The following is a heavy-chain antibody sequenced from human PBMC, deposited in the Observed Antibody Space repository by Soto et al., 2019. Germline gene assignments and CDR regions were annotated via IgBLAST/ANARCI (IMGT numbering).Heavy chain of an antibody. V-gene: IGHV1-2*02. J-gene: IGHJ3*02. D-gene: IGHD3-3*01. CDR1: GYPVTAYY. CDR3: ARGGGVGVAGSAAFDM. Sequence: QLHLVQSGAVVKKPGASVTVSCSASGYPVTAYYMHWVRQAPGRGLEWMGGINPATGAAKYTQTLQGRVTMTRDPSTSTVFRELSGLTSEDTAVFSCARGGGVGVAGSAAFDMWGQGTLVTVSS. CDR2: INPATGAA.